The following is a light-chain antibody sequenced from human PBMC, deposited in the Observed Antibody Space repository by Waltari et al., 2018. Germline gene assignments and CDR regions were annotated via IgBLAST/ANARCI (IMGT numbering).Light chain of an antibody. CDR3: QQYGSSFLLT. CDR1: QSVSSSY. Sequence: EIVLTQSPGTLSLSPGERATLSCRASQSVSSSYLAWYQQKPGQAPRLLIYGASSRATGIPDRFSGSGSGTDFTLTISRLEPEDFAVYHCQQYGSSFLLTFGGGTMVEIK. V-gene: IGKV3-20*01. CDR2: GAS. J-gene: IGKJ4*01.